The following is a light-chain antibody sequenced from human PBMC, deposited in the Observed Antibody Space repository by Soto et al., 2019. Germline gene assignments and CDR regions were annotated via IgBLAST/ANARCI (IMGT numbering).Light chain of an antibody. J-gene: IGLJ3*02. Sequence: QSALTKPASVYGSPGQSITISCTGASSDIGAYIYVSWYQQHPGKAPKLIIYEVSNRPSGVSDRFSGSKSGNTASQTISGLQAEDEADYYCSSYPPDNWVFGGGTKVTVL. V-gene: IGLV2-14*01. CDR1: SSDIGAYIY. CDR2: EVS. CDR3: SSYPPDNWV.